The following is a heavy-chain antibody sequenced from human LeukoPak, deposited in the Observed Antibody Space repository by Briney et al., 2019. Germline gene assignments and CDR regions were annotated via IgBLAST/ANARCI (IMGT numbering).Heavy chain of an antibody. Sequence: GGSLSLSCAASGFAFSTYRMTWVRQAPEMGLEWVASISQDGGGTYYGDSVKGRFTISRDNAKNSLYLQMNSLRADDTAVYYCARVRPGDADSWGQGTLVSVSS. V-gene: IGHV3-7*01. CDR3: ARVRPGDADS. CDR2: ISQDGGGT. CDR1: GFAFSTYR. D-gene: IGHD1-26*01. J-gene: IGHJ5*01.